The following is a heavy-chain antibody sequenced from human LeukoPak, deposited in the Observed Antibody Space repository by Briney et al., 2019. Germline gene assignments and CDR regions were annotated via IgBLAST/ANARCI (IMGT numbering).Heavy chain of an antibody. V-gene: IGHV3-30*04. CDR1: GFTFSSYA. CDR3: ATCRCPEAAFQH. CDR2: ISYDGSNK. J-gene: IGHJ1*01. D-gene: IGHD6-19*01. Sequence: WRSLRLSCAASGFTFSSYAMHWVRRAPGKGLEWVAVISYDGSNKYYADSVKGRFTISRDNSKNTLYLQMNSLRAEDTAVYYCATCRCPEAAFQHWGQGTLVTVSS.